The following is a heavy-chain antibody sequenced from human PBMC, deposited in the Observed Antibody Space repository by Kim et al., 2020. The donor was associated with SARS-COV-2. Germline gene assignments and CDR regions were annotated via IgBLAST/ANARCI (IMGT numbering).Heavy chain of an antibody. CDR2: INPSGGST. CDR3: ARDPYYYDSSAQRAFDY. CDR1: GYTFTSYY. J-gene: IGHJ4*02. Sequence: ASVKVSCKASGYTFTSYYMHWVRQAPGQGLEWMGIINPSGGSTSYAQKFQGRVTMTRDTSTSTVYMELSSLRSEDMAVYYCARDPYYYDSSAQRAFDYWGQGTLVTVSS. D-gene: IGHD3-22*01. V-gene: IGHV1-46*01.